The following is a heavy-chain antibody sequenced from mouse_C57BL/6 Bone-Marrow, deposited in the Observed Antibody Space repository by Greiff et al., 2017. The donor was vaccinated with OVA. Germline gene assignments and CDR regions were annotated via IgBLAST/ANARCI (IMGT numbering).Heavy chain of an antibody. Sequence: HVKQSGPELVKPGASVKISCKASGYSFTGYYMNWVKQSPEKSLEWIGEINPSTGGTTYNQKFKAKATLTVDKSSSTAYMQLKSLTSEDSAVYYCARGGTSPFAYWGQGTLVTVSA. V-gene: IGHV1-42*01. D-gene: IGHD4-1*01. CDR2: INPSTGGT. CDR1: GYSFTGYY. CDR3: ARGGTSPFAY. J-gene: IGHJ3*01.